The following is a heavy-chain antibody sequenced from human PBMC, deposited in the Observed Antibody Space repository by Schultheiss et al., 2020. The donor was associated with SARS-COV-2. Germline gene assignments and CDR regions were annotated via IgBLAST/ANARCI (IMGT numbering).Heavy chain of an antibody. J-gene: IGHJ6*03. D-gene: IGHD6-13*01. V-gene: IGHV1-8*02. CDR2: MNPNSGNT. CDR3: ARTTLYSSSYYMDV. CDR1: GYTFTGYY. Sequence: GGSLRLSCKASGYTFTGYYMHWVRQATGQGLEWMGWMNPNSGNTGYAQKFQGRVTMTRNTSISTAYMELSSLRSEDTAVYYCARTTLYSSSYYMDVWGKGTTVTVSS.